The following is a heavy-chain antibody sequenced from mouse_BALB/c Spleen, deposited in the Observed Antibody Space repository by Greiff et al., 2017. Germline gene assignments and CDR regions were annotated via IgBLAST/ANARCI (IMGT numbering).Heavy chain of an antibody. V-gene: IGHV1S81*02. Sequence: QVQLQQPGAELVKPGASVKLSCKASGYTFTSYCMHWVKQRPGQGLEWIGEINPSNGRTNYNEKFKSKATLTVDKSSSTAYMQLSSLTSEDSAVYYCARSRDYYYPYWDFDVWGAGTTVTVSS. CDR1: GYTFTSYC. CDR2: INPSNGRT. J-gene: IGHJ1*01. CDR3: ARSRDYYYPYWDFDV. D-gene: IGHD1-1*01.